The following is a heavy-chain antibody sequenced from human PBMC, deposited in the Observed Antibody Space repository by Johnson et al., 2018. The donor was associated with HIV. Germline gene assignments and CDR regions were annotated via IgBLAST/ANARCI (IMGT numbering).Heavy chain of an antibody. J-gene: IGHJ3*02. CDR1: GFTFSSYG. D-gene: IGHD3-22*01. CDR2: ISYDGSNK. V-gene: IGHV3-30*03. CDR3: ASQMIALDAFDI. Sequence: QVQLVESGGGVVQPGRSLRLSCAASGFTFSSYGMHWVRQAPGKGLEWVAVISYDGSNKYYVDSVKGRFTISRDNSKNTLYLQMNSLRAEDTAVYYCASQMIALDAFDIWGQGTMVTVSS.